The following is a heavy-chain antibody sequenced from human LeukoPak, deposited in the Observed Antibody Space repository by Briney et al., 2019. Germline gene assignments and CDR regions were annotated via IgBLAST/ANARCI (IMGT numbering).Heavy chain of an antibody. CDR1: GFTFSSYA. CDR3: AKDPRGSGSYDY. CDR2: ISGSGGST. V-gene: IGHV3-23*01. J-gene: IGHJ4*02. Sequence: GGSLRLSCAASGFTFSSYAMSWVRQAPGKGLEWVSAISGSGGSTYYADSVKGRFTISRDNSKNTLYLRMNSLRAEDTAVYYCAKDPRGSGSYDYWGQGTLVTVSS. D-gene: IGHD3-10*01.